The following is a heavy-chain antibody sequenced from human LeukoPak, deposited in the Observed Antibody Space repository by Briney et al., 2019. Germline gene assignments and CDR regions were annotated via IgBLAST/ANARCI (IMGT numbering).Heavy chain of an antibody. CDR2: ISGSGAYT. J-gene: IGHJ4*02. CDR1: GFTFTSYA. D-gene: IGHD6-19*01. CDR3: AKGDPQSVAGVYYFDY. Sequence: GGSLILSCAASGFTFTSYAMSWVRQAPGKGLEWVSAISGSGAYTYYTDSVKGRFTISRDNSKNTLYLQMNSLRAEDTAVYYCAKGDPQSVAGVYYFDYWGQGTLVTVSS. V-gene: IGHV3-23*01.